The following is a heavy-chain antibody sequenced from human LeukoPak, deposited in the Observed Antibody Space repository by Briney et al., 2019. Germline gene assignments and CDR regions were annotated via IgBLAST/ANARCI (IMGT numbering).Heavy chain of an antibody. Sequence: GGSLRLSCAASGFTFSSYAMSWVRQAPGKGLEWVSSISSSSSYIYYADSVKGRFTISRDNAKSLLYLQMNSLRAEDTAVYYCAREGYCSSTSCFSEGDFDYWGQGTLVTVSS. V-gene: IGHV3-21*01. CDR3: AREGYCSSTSCFSEGDFDY. D-gene: IGHD2-2*01. J-gene: IGHJ4*02. CDR2: ISSSSSYI. CDR1: GFTFSSYA.